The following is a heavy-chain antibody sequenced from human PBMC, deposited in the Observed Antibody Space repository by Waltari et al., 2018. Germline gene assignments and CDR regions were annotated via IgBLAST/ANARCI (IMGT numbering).Heavy chain of an antibody. D-gene: IGHD6-19*01. CDR2: INHSGST. Sequence: QVQLQQWGAGLFKPSETLSLTCAVYGWSFSGYYWSWLRQPPGKGLEWIGEINHSGSTNYNPSLKSRVTISVDTSKNQFSLKLSSVTAADTAVYYCARSLAIAVAGTKAPKPNSYGMDVWGQGTTVTVSS. CDR3: ARSLAIAVAGTKAPKPNSYGMDV. V-gene: IGHV4-34*01. CDR1: GWSFSGYY. J-gene: IGHJ6*02.